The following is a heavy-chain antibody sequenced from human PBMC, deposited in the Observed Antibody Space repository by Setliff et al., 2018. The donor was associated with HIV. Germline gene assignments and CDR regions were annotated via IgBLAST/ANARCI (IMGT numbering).Heavy chain of an antibody. V-gene: IGHV3-74*01. D-gene: IGHD3-22*01. J-gene: IGHJ4*02. CDR1: GFTFSDYW. Sequence: GGSLRLSCAASGFTFSDYWMHWVRQAPGKGLVWVSRITGDGSSTRYADSVKGRFTASRDNAKNSLYLQMNSLRAEDTAVYYCVRGWLLKSYWGQGTLVTVSS. CDR3: VRGWLLKSY. CDR2: ITGDGSST.